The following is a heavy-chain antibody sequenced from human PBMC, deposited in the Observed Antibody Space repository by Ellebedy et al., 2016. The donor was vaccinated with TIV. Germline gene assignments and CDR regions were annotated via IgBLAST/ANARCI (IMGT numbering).Heavy chain of an antibody. CDR3: TRDVAVKAKRG. CDR2: ISNSGSTI. V-gene: IGHV3-11*01. J-gene: IGHJ4*02. D-gene: IGHD3-10*01. Sequence: GESLKISCAASGFSFSDYYMSWIRQAPGKGLEWVSYISNSGSTIYYADSVKGRFTISRDNAKKSLYLQMNSLRAEDTAVYYCTRDVAVKAKRGWGQGTLVTVSS. CDR1: GFSFSDYY.